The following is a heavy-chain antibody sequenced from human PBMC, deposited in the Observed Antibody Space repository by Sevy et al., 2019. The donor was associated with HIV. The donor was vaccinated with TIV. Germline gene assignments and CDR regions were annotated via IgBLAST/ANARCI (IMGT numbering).Heavy chain of an antibody. V-gene: IGHV3-7*01. CDR3: ARDFGTYYDFWSGTQYEDYGMDV. D-gene: IGHD3-3*01. Sequence: GGSLRLSCAASGFTFSDYWMTWVHQSPGKGLEWVANINRDGSGKYYVDSVKGRFTISRDNPKNSLYLQMNGLRAEDTAVYYCARDFGTYYDFWSGTQYEDYGMDVWGQGTTVTVSS. J-gene: IGHJ6*02. CDR1: GFTFSDYW. CDR2: INRDGSGK.